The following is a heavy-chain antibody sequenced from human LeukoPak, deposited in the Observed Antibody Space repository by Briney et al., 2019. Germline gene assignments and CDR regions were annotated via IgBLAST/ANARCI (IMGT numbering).Heavy chain of an antibody. J-gene: IGHJ5*02. CDR1: GGSLNSPNYY. CDR2: IYYTGTT. D-gene: IGHD3-10*01. CDR3: ARHDYYGSLNWFDP. V-gene: IGHV4-39*01. Sequence: SETLSLTCIVSGGSLNSPNYYWGWIRQPPGKGLEWIGTIYYTGTTYYNPSLKSRFTISVDTSKNQFSLKLTSVTAADTAVYYCARHDYYGSLNWFDPWGQGTLITVSS.